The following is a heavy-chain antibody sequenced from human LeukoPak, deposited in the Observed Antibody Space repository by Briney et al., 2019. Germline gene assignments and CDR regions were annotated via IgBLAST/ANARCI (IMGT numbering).Heavy chain of an antibody. CDR2: IYYSGIT. CDR1: GGSISSGDYY. V-gene: IGHV4-30-4*08. Sequence: SQTLSLTCTVSGGSISSGDYYWSWIRQPPGKGLEWIGYIYYSGITYYNPSLKSRVTISVDTSKNQFSLKLSSVTAADTAVYYCARGFRPAATSFWFDPWGQGTLVTVSS. D-gene: IGHD2-2*01. CDR3: ARGFRPAATSFWFDP. J-gene: IGHJ5*02.